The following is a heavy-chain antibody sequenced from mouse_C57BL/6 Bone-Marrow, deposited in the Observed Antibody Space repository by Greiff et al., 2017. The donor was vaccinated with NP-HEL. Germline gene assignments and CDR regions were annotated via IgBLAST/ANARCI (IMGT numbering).Heavy chain of an antibody. D-gene: IGHD1-1*01. CDR3: AREGYYGSSPYWYFDV. CDR1: GFTFSSYA. CDR2: ISDGGSYT. V-gene: IGHV5-4*01. J-gene: IGHJ1*03. Sequence: EVMLVESGGGLVKPGGSLKLSCAASGFTFSSYAMSWVRQTPEKRLEWVATISDGGSYTYYPDNVKGRFTISRDNAKNNLYLQMSHLKSEDTAMYYCAREGYYGSSPYWYFDVWGTGTTVTVSS.